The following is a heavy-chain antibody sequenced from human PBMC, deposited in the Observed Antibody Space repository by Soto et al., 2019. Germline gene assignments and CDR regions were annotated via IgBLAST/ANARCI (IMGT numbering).Heavy chain of an antibody. CDR2: INHSGST. D-gene: IGHD3-10*01. V-gene: IGHV4-34*01. CDR1: GGSFSGYY. J-gene: IGHJ6*02. Sequence: QVQLQQWGAGLLKPSETLSLTCAVYGGSFSGYYWSWIRQPPGKGLEWIGEINHSGSTNYNPSLKSRVTISVDPSKNPFSLKLSSVTAADTAVYYCARGRGVRGVSYGMAVWGQGTTVTVSS. CDR3: ARGRGVRGVSYGMAV.